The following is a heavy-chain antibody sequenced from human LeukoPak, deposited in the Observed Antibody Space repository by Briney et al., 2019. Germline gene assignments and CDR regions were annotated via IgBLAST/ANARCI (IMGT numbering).Heavy chain of an antibody. CDR1: GYTFTGYY. Sequence: ASVKVSCKASGYTFTGYYMHWVRQAPGQGLEWMGRINPNSGGTNYAQKFQGRVTMTRDTSISTAYMELSRLRSDDTAVYCCARGTMTTVTTGIGYWGQGTLVTVSS. V-gene: IGHV1-2*06. D-gene: IGHD4-17*01. CDR2: INPNSGGT. CDR3: ARGTMTTVTTGIGY. J-gene: IGHJ4*02.